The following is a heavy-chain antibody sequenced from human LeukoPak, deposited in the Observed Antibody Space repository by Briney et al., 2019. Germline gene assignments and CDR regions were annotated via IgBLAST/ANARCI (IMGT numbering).Heavy chain of an antibody. CDR1: GFTFSSYW. CDR2: IKQDGSEK. Sequence: PGGSLRLSCAASGFTFSSYWMSWVRQAPGKGLEWVANIKQDGSEKYYVDSVKGRFTISRDNAKNSLYLQMNSLRAEDTAVYYCARDIAAAGPQSLDYWGQGTLVTVSS. CDR3: ARDIAAAGPQSLDY. V-gene: IGHV3-7*01. D-gene: IGHD6-13*01. J-gene: IGHJ4*02.